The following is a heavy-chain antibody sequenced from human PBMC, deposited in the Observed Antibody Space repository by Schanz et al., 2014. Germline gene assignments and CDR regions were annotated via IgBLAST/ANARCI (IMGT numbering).Heavy chain of an antibody. CDR3: ARVHIATYHYNSPGAFDI. J-gene: IGHJ3*02. CDR2: ISAYNGHT. D-gene: IGHD3-10*01. CDR1: GYIFGSHG. V-gene: IGHV1-18*01. Sequence: QLMQSGSEVRKPGASVKVSCKASGYIFGSHGMTWVRQAPGQGPELMGWISAYNGHTTYAQKFQGRVNMTRDTVATTVHLELTRLRTDDTAIYYCARVHIATYHYNSPGAFDIWGQGTRVTVSS.